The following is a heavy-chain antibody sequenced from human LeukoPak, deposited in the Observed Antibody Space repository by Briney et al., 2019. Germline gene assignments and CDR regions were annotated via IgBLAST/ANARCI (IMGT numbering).Heavy chain of an antibody. Sequence: GGSLRLSCAASGFTFSSYAMSWVRQAPGKGLEWVSAISGSGGSTYYADSVKGRFTISRDNSKSTLYLQMNSLRAEDTAVYYCAKEGVTMVRGVIEGYFDYWGQGTLVTVSS. V-gene: IGHV3-23*01. CDR3: AKEGVTMVRGVIEGYFDY. CDR2: ISGSGGST. CDR1: GFTFSSYA. J-gene: IGHJ4*02. D-gene: IGHD3-10*01.